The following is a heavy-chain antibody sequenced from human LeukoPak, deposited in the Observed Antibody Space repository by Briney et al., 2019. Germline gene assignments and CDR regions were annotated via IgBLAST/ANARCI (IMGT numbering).Heavy chain of an antibody. Sequence: GGSLRLSCVGSGFTLRDYHMDWVRQAPGMGLEWVGRTRSKVRKYATEYAASVKGRFTISRDESENSVFLHLSSLTVEDTGLYYCARDGAEGDDSAFDVWGQGTMVTVSS. CDR1: GFTLRDYH. V-gene: IGHV3-72*01. D-gene: IGHD3-22*01. J-gene: IGHJ3*01. CDR3: ARDGAEGDDSAFDV. CDR2: TRSKVRKYAT.